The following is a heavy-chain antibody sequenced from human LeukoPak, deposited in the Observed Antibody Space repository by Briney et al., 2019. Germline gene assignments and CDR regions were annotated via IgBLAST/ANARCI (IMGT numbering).Heavy chain of an antibody. Sequence: GGSLRLSCEASGFDIRNYYMSRVRQAPGKGLEWVGDIRHDGSNVYNVDLVRGRFTVSRDNAKNSLFLQMNSLKDEDTAVYYCARDGSGSDFSLDHWGQGTLVTVSS. CDR2: IRHDGSNV. D-gene: IGHD3-10*01. CDR3: ARDGSGSDFSLDH. J-gene: IGHJ4*02. CDR1: GFDIRNYY. V-gene: IGHV3-7*04.